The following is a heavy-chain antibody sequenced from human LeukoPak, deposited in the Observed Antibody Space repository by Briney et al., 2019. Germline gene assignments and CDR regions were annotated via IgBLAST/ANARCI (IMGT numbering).Heavy chain of an antibody. V-gene: IGHV4-31*01. D-gene: IGHD3-3*01. J-gene: IGHJ4*02. CDR3: ARVVGTYDFWSGYQGGYFDY. CDR2: IYYSGST. CDR1: GGSISSGGYY. Sequence: SQTLSLTCTVSGGSISSGGYYWSWIRQHPGKGLEWIGYIYYSGSTYYNPSLKSQVTISVDTSKNQFSLKLSSVTAADTAVYYCARVVGTYDFWSGYQGGYFDYWGQGTLVTVSS.